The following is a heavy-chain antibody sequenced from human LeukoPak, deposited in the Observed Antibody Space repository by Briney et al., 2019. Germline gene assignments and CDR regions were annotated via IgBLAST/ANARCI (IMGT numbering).Heavy chain of an antibody. D-gene: IGHD1-7*01. J-gene: IGHJ4*02. CDR1: GSTFSSYW. V-gene: IGHV3-7*01. CDR2: IKQDGSEK. CDR3: AREGAGTRSWDY. Sequence: GGSLRLSCAASGSTFSSYWMSWVRQAPGKGLEWVANIKQDGSEKYYVDSVKGRFTISRDNAKNSLYLQMNSLRAEDTAVYYCAREGAGTRSWDYWGQGTLVTVSS.